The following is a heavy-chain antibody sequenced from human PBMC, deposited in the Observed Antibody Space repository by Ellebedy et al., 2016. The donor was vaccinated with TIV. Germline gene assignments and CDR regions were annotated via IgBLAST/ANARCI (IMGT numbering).Heavy chain of an antibody. J-gene: IGHJ6*02. Sequence: AASVKVSCKASGYTFTSYGISWVRQAPGQGLEWMGWISAYNGNTNYAQKLQGRVTMTTDTSTSTAYMELRSLRSDDTAVYYCARETYGDYVRDHGMDVWGQGTTVTVSS. D-gene: IGHD4-17*01. CDR3: ARETYGDYVRDHGMDV. CDR1: GYTFTSYG. V-gene: IGHV1-18*01. CDR2: ISAYNGNT.